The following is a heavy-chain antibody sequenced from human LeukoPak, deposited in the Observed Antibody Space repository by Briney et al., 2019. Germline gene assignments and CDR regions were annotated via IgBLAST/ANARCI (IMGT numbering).Heavy chain of an antibody. V-gene: IGHV4-38-2*01. CDR2: IFHSGKT. J-gene: IGHJ5*01. D-gene: IGHD2-21*01. CDR1: GYSISSGYY. CDR3: ARGDIPDF. Sequence: SETLSITCGVSGYSISSGYYWGWIRQSPGKGLEWIGSIFHSGKTYYNLSLKSRVTISVDTSKNQFSLKLSSVTAADTAVYYCARGDIPDFWGQGTLVTVSS.